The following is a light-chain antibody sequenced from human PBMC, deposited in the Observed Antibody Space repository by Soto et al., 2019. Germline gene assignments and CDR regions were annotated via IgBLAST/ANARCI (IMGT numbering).Light chain of an antibody. CDR2: ESS. CDR1: QNVANY. V-gene: IGKV3-11*01. CDR3: LQYHNLWT. J-gene: IGKJ1*01. Sequence: EIVRTQSPATRSLSPGGRATLSCRASQNVANYLDWYQQKPGQAPRLLIYESSNRATGIAARFSGSGSGTDFTLTISRLEPEDFTVDSCLQYHNLWTFGQGTKVDIK.